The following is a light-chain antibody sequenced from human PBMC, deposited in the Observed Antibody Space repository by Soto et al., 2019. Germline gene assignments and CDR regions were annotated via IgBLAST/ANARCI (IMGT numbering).Light chain of an antibody. CDR2: GAS. V-gene: IGKV3-20*01. CDR3: QQYGSSRSIT. CDR1: QSVRSSR. J-gene: IGKJ5*01. Sequence: EIVLTQSPGTLSLSPGERATLSCRASQSVRSSRLAWYQQKPGQAPRPLIYGASIRAAGIPDRFSGSGSDTEITLIINRREPEDFAVYYCQQYGSSRSITFGQGTRLEIK.